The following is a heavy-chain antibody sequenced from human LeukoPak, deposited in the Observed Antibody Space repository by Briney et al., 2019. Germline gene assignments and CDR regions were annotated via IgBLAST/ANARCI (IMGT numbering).Heavy chain of an antibody. CDR3: ASLRKRGGAFDI. J-gene: IGHJ3*02. CDR2: IYYSGST. Sequence: SETLSLTCAVYGGSFSGYYWSWIRQPPGKGLEWIGTIYYSGSTYYNPSLKSRVTISVDTSKNQFSLKLRSVTAADTAVYFCASLRKRGGAFDIWGQGTMVTVSS. V-gene: IGHV4-34*01. CDR1: GGSFSGYY.